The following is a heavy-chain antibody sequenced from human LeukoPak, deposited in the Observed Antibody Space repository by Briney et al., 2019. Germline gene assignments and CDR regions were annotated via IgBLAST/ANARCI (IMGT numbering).Heavy chain of an antibody. V-gene: IGHV3-30-3*01. CDR1: GFTFSSYA. Sequence: GGSLRLSCAASGFTFSSYAMHWVRQAPGKGLEWVAVISYDGSNKYYGDSVKGRFTISRDNSKNTLYLQMNSLRAEDTAVYYCARDRSSSWLWTYYYYGMDVWGQGTTVTVSS. D-gene: IGHD6-13*01. CDR2: ISYDGSNK. CDR3: ARDRSSSWLWTYYYYGMDV. J-gene: IGHJ6*02.